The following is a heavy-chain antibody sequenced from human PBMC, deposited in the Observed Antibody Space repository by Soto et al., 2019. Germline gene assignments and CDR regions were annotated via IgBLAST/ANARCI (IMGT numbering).Heavy chain of an antibody. V-gene: IGHV3-33*01. CDR3: ARSLLWGDYYGMDV. J-gene: IGHJ6*02. Sequence: QVQLVESGGGVVQPGRSLRLSCAASGFTFSSYGMHWVRQAPGKGLEWVAVIWYDGSNKYYADSVKGRFTISRDNSKNTLYLQMNSLRAEDTAVYYCARSLLWGDYYGMDVWGQETTVTVSS. CDR2: IWYDGSNK. D-gene: IGHD3-10*01. CDR1: GFTFSSYG.